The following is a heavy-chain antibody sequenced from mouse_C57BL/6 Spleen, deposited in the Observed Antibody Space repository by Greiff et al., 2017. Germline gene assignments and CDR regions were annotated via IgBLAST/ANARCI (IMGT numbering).Heavy chain of an antibody. J-gene: IGHJ1*03. V-gene: IGHV1-15*01. CDR1: GYTFTDYE. CDR3: TYYYGSSSNWYFDV. CDR2: IDPETGGT. Sequence: QVQLKQSGAELVRPGASVTLSCKASGYTFTDYEMHWVKQTPVHGLEWIGAIDPETGGTAYNQKFKGKAILTADKSSSTAYMELRSLTSEDSAVYYCTYYYGSSSNWYFDVWGTGTTVTVSS. D-gene: IGHD1-1*01.